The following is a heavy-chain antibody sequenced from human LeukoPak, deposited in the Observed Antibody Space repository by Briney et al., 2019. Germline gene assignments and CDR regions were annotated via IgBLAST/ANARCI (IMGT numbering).Heavy chain of an antibody. CDR3: AKGGEDYYYMDV. CDR1: GVTVSSNY. J-gene: IGHJ6*03. CDR2: IYSGGST. V-gene: IGHV3-53*01. Sequence: GGSLRLSCAASGVTVSSNYMSWVRQAPGKGLEWVSVIYSGGSTYYADSVKGRFTISRDNSKNTLYLQMNSLRAEDTAVYYCAKGGEDYYYMDVWGKGTTVTISS. D-gene: IGHD2-15*01.